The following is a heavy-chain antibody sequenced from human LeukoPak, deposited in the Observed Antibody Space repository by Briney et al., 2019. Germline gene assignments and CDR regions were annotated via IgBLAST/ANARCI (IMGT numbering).Heavy chain of an antibody. J-gene: IGHJ3*02. CDR3: ATERWLQGSSAFDI. CDR1: GGSISSGGYS. Sequence: PSETLSLTCAVSGGSISSGGYSWSWIRQPPGKGLEWIGYIYYSGSTNYNPSLKSRVTISVDTSKNQFSLKLSSVTAADTAVYYCATERWLQGSSAFDIWGQGTMVTVSS. CDR2: IYYSGST. D-gene: IGHD5-24*01. V-gene: IGHV4-61*08.